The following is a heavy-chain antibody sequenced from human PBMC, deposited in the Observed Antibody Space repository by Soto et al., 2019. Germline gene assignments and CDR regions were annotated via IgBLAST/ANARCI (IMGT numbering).Heavy chain of an antibody. CDR2: ISYDGSNE. CDR3: ARDGGYRGYDYTFFDY. CDR1: GFTFSSYG. D-gene: IGHD5-12*01. Sequence: GGSLRLSCAVSGFTFSSYGMHWVRQAPGKGLEWVAHISYDGSNEHYVDSVKGRFTISRDNSKNTLYLQMNSLRAEDTAVYYCARDGGYRGYDYTFFDYWGHGTLVTVSS. J-gene: IGHJ4*01. V-gene: IGHV3-30*03.